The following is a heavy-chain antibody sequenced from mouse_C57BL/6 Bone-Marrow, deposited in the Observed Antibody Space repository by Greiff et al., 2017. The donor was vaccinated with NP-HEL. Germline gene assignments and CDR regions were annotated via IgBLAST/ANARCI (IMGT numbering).Heavy chain of an antibody. Sequence: EVKLQESGGGLVKPGGSLKLSCAASGFTFSSYAMSWVRQTPEKRLEWVATISDGGSYTYYPDNVKGRFTISRDNAKNNLYLQMSHLKSEDTAMYYCAREGWTAQATAWFAYWGQGTLVTVSA. V-gene: IGHV5-4*01. CDR1: GFTFSSYA. CDR2: ISDGGSYT. D-gene: IGHD3-2*02. J-gene: IGHJ3*01. CDR3: AREGWTAQATAWFAY.